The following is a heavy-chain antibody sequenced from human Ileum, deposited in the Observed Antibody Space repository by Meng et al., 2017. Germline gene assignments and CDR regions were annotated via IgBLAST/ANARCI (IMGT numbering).Heavy chain of an antibody. CDR3: GSDPTRVTTSQLPVN. CDR1: GVSVSGNY. V-gene: IGHV4-34*01. J-gene: IGHJ4*02. D-gene: IGHD4-17*01. Sequence: QGQLHQWGAGMFKSSVTLSLTCVVAGVSVSGNYWNWDRQAPGKGLEWSGEINHGGSTNYNPSLRSRVTMSVDTSKNQFSLNLRSVTAADTAIYYCGSDPTRVTTSQLPVNWGQGTLVTVSS. CDR2: INHGGST.